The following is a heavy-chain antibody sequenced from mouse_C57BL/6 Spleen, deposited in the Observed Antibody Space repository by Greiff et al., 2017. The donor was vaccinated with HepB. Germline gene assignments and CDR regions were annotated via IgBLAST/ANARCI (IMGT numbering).Heavy chain of an antibody. V-gene: IGHV3-6*01. CDR3: ARRGLYYDYDYYAMDY. CDR1: GYSITSGYY. CDR2: ISYDGSN. D-gene: IGHD2-4*01. J-gene: IGHJ4*01. Sequence: VQLKQSGPGLVKPSQSLSLTCSVTGYSITSGYYWNWIRQFPGNKLEWMGYISYDGSNNYNPSLKNRISITRDTSKNQFFLKLNSVTTEDTATYYCARRGLYYDYDYYAMDYWGQGTSVTVSS.